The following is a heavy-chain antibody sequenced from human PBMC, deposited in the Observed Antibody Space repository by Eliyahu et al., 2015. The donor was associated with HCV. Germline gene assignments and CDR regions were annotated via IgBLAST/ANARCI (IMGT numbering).Heavy chain of an antibody. J-gene: IGHJ4*02. CDR1: GGSISSSSYY. D-gene: IGHD5-12*01. CDR2: IYYSGST. CDR3: ARAPMGYDLPHYLDY. Sequence: QLQLQESGPGLVKPSETLSLTCTVSGGSISSSSYYWGWIRQPPGKGLEWIGSIYYSGSTYYNPSLKSRVTISVDTSKNQFSLKLSSVTAADTAVYYCARAPMGYDLPHYLDYWGQGTLVTVSS. V-gene: IGHV4-39*01.